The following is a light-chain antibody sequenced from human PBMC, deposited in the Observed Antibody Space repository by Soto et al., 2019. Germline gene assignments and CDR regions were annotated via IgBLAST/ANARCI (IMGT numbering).Light chain of an antibody. Sequence: QSVLTQPPSVSGAQGQRVTISCTGSSSNIGAGYDVHWYQQLPGTAPKLLIYGNSNRPSGVPDRFSGSKSGTSASLAITVLQAEDEADYYCQSYDSSLSGSGVFGTGTKLTVL. CDR3: QSYDSSLSGSGV. CDR2: GNS. V-gene: IGLV1-40*01. CDR1: SSNIGAGYD. J-gene: IGLJ1*01.